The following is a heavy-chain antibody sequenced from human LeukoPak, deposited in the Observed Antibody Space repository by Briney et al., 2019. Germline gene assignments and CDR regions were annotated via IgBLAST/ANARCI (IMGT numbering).Heavy chain of an antibody. CDR2: IRSSSSYI. J-gene: IGHJ4*02. Sequence: KPGGSLRLSCAASGFTFSTYSMNWVRQAPGKGLEWVSYIRSSSSYIYYADSVKGRFTISRDNAKNSLYLQMISLRDEDTAVYYCARGSVGEFWGQGTLVTVSS. V-gene: IGHV3-21*01. CDR1: GFTFSTYS. CDR3: ARGSVGEF. D-gene: IGHD3-16*01.